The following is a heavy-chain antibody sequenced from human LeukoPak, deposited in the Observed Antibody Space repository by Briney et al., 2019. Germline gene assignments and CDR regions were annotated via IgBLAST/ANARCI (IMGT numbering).Heavy chain of an antibody. V-gene: IGHV3-23*01. CDR1: GFTVSSNY. CDR2: ISGSGGST. CDR3: AKDLRGVINPPLYYFDY. J-gene: IGHJ4*02. D-gene: IGHD3-10*01. Sequence: PGGSLRLSCAASGFTVSSNYMSWVRQAPGKGLEWVSAISGSGGSTYYADSVKGRFTISRDNSKNTLYLQMNSLRAEDTAVYYCAKDLRGVINPPLYYFDYWGQGTLVTVSS.